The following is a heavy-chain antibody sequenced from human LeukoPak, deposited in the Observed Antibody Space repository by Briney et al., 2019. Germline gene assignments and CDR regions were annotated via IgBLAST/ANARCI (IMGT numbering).Heavy chain of an antibody. CDR3: GRGARPPHYYYYMDV. V-gene: IGHV1-69*10. CDR2: IIPILGTA. J-gene: IGHJ6*03. Sequence: WASVKVSCKASGYTFTSYDINWVRQAPGQGLEWMGGIIPILGTANYAQKFQGRVTISADKSTSTAYMELSSLRSEDTAVYYCGRGARPPHYYYYMDVWGKGTTVTVSS. D-gene: IGHD5-12*01. CDR1: GYTFTSYD.